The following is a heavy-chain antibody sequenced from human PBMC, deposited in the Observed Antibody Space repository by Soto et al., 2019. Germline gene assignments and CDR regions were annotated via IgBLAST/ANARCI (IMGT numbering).Heavy chain of an antibody. CDR2: IKSKADGGTT. CDR1: GFTFSNAW. Sequence: EVQLVESGGGLVKPGGSLTLSCAASGFTFSNAWMNWVRQAPGKGLEWVGRIKSKADGGTTDYVAPVKGRFTISRDDSKNTLFLQISSLKTEDTAVYYCTTWTSPGPAWGQGTMVTVSS. CDR3: TTWTSPGPA. D-gene: IGHD2-2*01. V-gene: IGHV3-15*07. J-gene: IGHJ3*01.